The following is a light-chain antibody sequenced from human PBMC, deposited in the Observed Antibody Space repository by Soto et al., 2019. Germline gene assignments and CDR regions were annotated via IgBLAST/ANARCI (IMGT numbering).Light chain of an antibody. CDR1: SSGIRDYNY. CDR3: SSKIPDL. J-gene: IGLJ1*01. CDR2: EVS. V-gene: IGLV2-14*01. Sequence: QSALTQPASVSGSPGQSITISCTGTSSGIRDYNYVSWYQQLPGNAPKLIMYEVSNRPSGISNRFSGSKSGNTASLTISAPQAEDEADYYCSSKIPDLFGTGTNVTV.